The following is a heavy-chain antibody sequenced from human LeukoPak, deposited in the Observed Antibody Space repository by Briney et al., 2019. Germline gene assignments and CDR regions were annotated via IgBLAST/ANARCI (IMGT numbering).Heavy chain of an antibody. D-gene: IGHD3-22*01. CDR3: ARAPGDSSGFDY. CDR1: GGSISSAGYY. Sequence: SETLSLPCTVSGGSISSAGYYWSWIRQQPGKGLEWIGCIYYSGGTYYNPPLLSRSTISADTSKNQFSLILSSVTAADTAVYYCARAPGDSSGFDYWGQGTLVTVSS. J-gene: IGHJ4*02. V-gene: IGHV4-31*03. CDR2: IYYSGGT.